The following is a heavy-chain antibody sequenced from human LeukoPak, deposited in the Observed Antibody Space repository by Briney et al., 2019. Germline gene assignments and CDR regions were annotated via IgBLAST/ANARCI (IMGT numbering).Heavy chain of an antibody. D-gene: IGHD4-17*01. CDR2: VNHSGST. CDR3: ASQSTVTGHDY. V-gene: IGHV4-34*01. Sequence: PSETLSLTCAVYGGSFSGYYWTWIRQPPGKGLEWIGEVNHSGSTNYNPSLKSRVTISVDTSKNQFSLQLSSVTAADTAVYYCASQSTVTGHDYWGQGTLVTVSS. J-gene: IGHJ4*02. CDR1: GGSFSGYY.